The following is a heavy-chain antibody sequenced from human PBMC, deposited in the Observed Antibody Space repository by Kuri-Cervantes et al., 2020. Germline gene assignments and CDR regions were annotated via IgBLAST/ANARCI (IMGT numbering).Heavy chain of an antibody. CDR2: ISGSGGST. CDR1: GFTFNAYG. Sequence: GGSLRLSCAVSGFTFNAYGMSWARQVPGKGLEWVSVISGSGGSTYYADSVKGRFTISRDNSKNTLYLQMNSLRAEDTAVYYCAKGPMRGYSGYPKQGYFDYWGQGTLVTVSS. D-gene: IGHD5-12*01. V-gene: IGHV3-23*01. J-gene: IGHJ4*02. CDR3: AKGPMRGYSGYPKQGYFDY.